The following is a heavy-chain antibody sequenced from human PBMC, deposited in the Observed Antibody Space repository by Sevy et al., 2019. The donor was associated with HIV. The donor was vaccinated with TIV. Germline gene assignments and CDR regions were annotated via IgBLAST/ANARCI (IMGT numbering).Heavy chain of an antibody. CDR2: MYNSGST. V-gene: IGHV4-39*01. D-gene: IGHD1-26*01. CDR3: ARHMDSGTYGHPGFDY. Sequence: SETLSITCTVSGGSISSSSYYWGCIRQPPGKGLEWIGSMYNSGSTYYNPSLKSRVTISVDTFMNQFSLKLSAVTAADTAVYYCARHMDSGTYGHPGFDYWGQGTLVTVSS. J-gene: IGHJ4*02. CDR1: GGSISSSSYY.